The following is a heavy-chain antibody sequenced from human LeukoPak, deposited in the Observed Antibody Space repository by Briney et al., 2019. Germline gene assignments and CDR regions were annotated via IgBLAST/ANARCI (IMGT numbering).Heavy chain of an antibody. CDR1: GFTFSSYS. CDR2: ISSGSSSI. Sequence: GGSLRLSCAASGFTFSSYSMNWVRQAPGKGLEWVSSISSGSSSIYYADSVKGRLTISRDNAENSLYLQMNSLRGEDTAVYYCARGRATGRSGGDYWGQGTLVTVSS. D-gene: IGHD3-9*01. V-gene: IGHV3-21*01. CDR3: ARGRATGRSGGDY. J-gene: IGHJ4*02.